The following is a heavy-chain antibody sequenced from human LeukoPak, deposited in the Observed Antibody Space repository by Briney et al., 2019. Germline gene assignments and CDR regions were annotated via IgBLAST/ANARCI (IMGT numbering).Heavy chain of an antibody. V-gene: IGHV4-59*01. Sequence: SETLSLTCSVSGVSMTNDRWTWIRQAPGKGLEWIGYMSDSGQTNYNPSLRSGATVSVETSKSQCSLRLTSVTSADTAVYYCARITGYFDSGGSYYWGFFDYWGQGSLVTVSS. CDR3: ARITGYFDSGGSYYWGFFDY. CDR2: MSDSGQT. CDR1: GVSMTNDR. D-gene: IGHD3-22*01. J-gene: IGHJ4*02.